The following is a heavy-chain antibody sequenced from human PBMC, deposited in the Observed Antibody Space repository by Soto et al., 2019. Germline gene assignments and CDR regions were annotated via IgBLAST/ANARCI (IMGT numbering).Heavy chain of an antibody. V-gene: IGHV5-10-1*01. D-gene: IGHD3-22*01. CDR1: GYSFTSYW. CDR2: IDPSDSYT. Sequence: GESLKISCNGSGYSFTSYWISWVRQMPWKGLEWMGRIDPSDSYTNYSPSFQGHVTISADKSISTAYLQWSSLKASDTAMYYCARQRKIGYYYDSSGYSQIDYWGQGTLVTVSS. CDR3: ARQRKIGYYYDSSGYSQIDY. J-gene: IGHJ4*02.